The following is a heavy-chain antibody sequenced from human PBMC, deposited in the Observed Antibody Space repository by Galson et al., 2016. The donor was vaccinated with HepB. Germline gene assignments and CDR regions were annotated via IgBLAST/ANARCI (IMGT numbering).Heavy chain of an antibody. J-gene: IGHJ6*03. CDR2: IYYSGNT. D-gene: IGHD6-19*01. Sequence: SETLSLTCTVSGGSISSSSHYWAWIRQPPGRGLEWIGTIYYSGNTYHNPSLKSQLSISVDKSKNQFSLRLSSVTAADTAVYFCARQSKYRSGWYKAWFYYNMDVWGQGTTVTVSS. CDR3: ARQSKYRSGWYKAWFYYNMDV. V-gene: IGHV4-39*01. CDR1: GGSISSSSHY.